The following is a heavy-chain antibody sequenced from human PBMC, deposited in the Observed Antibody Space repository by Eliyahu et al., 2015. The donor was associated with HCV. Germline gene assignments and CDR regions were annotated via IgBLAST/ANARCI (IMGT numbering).Heavy chain of an antibody. V-gene: IGHV5-51*01. J-gene: IGHJ3*02. Sequence: EVQLVQSGAEVKKPGESLKISCKGSGYSFTSYWIGWVRQMPGKGLEWMGIIYPGDSDTRYSPSFQGQVTISADKSISTAYLQWSSLKASDTAMYYCARPSCSSTSCYERGDDAFDIWGQGTMVTVSS. CDR3: ARPSCSSTSCYERGDDAFDI. D-gene: IGHD2-2*01. CDR2: IYPGDSDT. CDR1: GYSFTSYW.